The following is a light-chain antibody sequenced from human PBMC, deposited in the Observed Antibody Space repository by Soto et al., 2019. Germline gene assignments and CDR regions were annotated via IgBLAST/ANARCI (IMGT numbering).Light chain of an antibody. V-gene: IGKV1-5*03. CDR3: QQYNSYPWT. Sequence: DIQMTQSPSTLSASIGDRVTITCRASQSISSWLAWYQQKPWKAPKVLIYKASSLESGVPSRFSGSGSGTEFTLTISRLQPDDFATYYCQQYNSYPWTFGQGTKVEIK. J-gene: IGKJ1*01. CDR2: KAS. CDR1: QSISSW.